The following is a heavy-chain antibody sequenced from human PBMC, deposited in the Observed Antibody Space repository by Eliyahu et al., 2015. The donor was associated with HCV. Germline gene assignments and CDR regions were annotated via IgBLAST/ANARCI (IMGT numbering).Heavy chain of an antibody. CDR3: VREGWFGESTG. CDR2: IKNKALTYTT. D-gene: IGHD3-10*01. J-gene: IGHJ4*02. CDR1: XFTFRDHY. V-gene: IGHV3-72*01. Sequence: EVQLVESGGXXVQPGGSLXLSCAXSXFTFRDHYMDWVRXAPGKGLEWVXXIKNKALTYTTEYAASVKGRFTISRDDSENSLYLQMNSLKTEDTAIYYCVREGWFGESTGWGQGTLVIVSS.